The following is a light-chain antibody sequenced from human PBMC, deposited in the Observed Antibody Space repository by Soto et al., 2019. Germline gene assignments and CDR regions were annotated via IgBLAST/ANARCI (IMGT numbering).Light chain of an antibody. Sequence: PGERATLSCRASQSLGSRLAWYQKKPGQAPRLLIYAASDRATGIPARFSGSGSGTDFTLTISSLEPEDLEVYYCQQRTSWRLTFGNGTQLEI. CDR2: AAS. CDR3: QQRTSWRLT. J-gene: IGKJ5*01. V-gene: IGKV3-11*01. CDR1: QSLGSR.